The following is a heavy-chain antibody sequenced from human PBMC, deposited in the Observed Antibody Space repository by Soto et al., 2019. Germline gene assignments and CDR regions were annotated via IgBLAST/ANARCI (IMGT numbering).Heavy chain of an antibody. CDR3: ARGRTLITGTSFDY. CDR1: GGSFSGYY. D-gene: IGHD1-20*01. CDR2: INHSGST. J-gene: IGHJ4*02. V-gene: IGHV4-34*01. Sequence: TLSLTCAVYGGSFSGYYWTWIRQPPGKGLEWIGEINHSGSTNYKPSLTSRVTISVDTSKNQLSLKMSSVTAADTAVYYCARGRTLITGTSFDYWGQGTLVTVSS.